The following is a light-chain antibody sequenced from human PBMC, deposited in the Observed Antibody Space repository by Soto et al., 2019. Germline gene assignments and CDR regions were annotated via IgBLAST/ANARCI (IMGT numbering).Light chain of an antibody. CDR3: QQYGGSRWT. CDR1: HRVSSY. V-gene: IGKV3-20*01. J-gene: IGKJ1*01. CDR2: GTS. Sequence: EIVMTQSPATLSVSPGERATLSCRASHRVSSYLAWYQQRPGQAPRLLIYGTSRRATGIPDRFSGSGSGTDFTLTISRLDPEDFAVYYCQQYGGSRWTFGQGTKVDIK.